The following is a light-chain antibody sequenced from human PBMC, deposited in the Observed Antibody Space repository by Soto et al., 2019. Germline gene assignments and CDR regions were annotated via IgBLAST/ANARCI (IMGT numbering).Light chain of an antibody. CDR3: QQYNSYWT. J-gene: IGKJ1*01. CDR1: QSVSSSY. Sequence: DIVLTQSPGTLSMSPGERGSLSCRASQSVSSSYLAWYQQKPGQAPRLLIYGASTRATGIPARFSGSGSGTEFTLTISSLQSEDFAVYYCQQYNSYWTFGQGTKVDIK. CDR2: GAS. V-gene: IGKV3-15*01.